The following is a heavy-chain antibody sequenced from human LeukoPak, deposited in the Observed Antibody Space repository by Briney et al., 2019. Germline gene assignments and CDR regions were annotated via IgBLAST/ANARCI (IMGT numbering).Heavy chain of an antibody. CDR1: AYTFTSYP. Sequence: APVKVSCKASAYTFTSYPIVWVRQAPGQGLEWMGWINPSSGGTNYAQKFQGRVTMTRDTSITTAYLELSRLRSDDTAIYYCARVGVEGASCYDYWGQGTLVTVSS. J-gene: IGHJ4*02. CDR2: INPSSGGT. V-gene: IGHV1-2*02. D-gene: IGHD2-2*01. CDR3: ARVGVEGASCYDY.